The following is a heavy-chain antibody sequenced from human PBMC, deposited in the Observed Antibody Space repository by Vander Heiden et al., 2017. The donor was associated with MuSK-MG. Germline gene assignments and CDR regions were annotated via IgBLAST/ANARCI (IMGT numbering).Heavy chain of an antibody. V-gene: IGHV1-24*01. CDR2: FDPEDGET. J-gene: IGHJ5*02. CDR1: GYTLPELT. D-gene: IGHD5-18*01. CDR3: ATDLGYSYGSENWFDP. Sequence: QVQLVQSGAEVKKPGASVKVSCKVSGYTLPELTMHWVRQAPGKGLEWMGGFDPEDGETIYAQKFQGRVTMTEDTSTDTAYMELSSLRSEETAVYYCATDLGYSYGSENWFDPWGQGTLVTVSS.